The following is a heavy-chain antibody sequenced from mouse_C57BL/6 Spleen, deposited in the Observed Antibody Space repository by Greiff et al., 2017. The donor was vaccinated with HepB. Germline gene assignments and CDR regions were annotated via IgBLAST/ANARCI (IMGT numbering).Heavy chain of an antibody. D-gene: IGHD2-13*01. J-gene: IGHJ4*01. CDR2: ISDGGSYT. CDR3: ARDGRLLRSYAMDY. Sequence: EVKVVESGGGLVKPGGSLKLSCAASGFTFSSYAMSWVRQTPEKRLEWVATISDGGSYTYYPDNVKGRFTISRDNAKNNLYLQMSHLKSEDTAMYYCARDGRLLRSYAMDYWGQGTSVTVSS. V-gene: IGHV5-4*01. CDR1: GFTFSSYA.